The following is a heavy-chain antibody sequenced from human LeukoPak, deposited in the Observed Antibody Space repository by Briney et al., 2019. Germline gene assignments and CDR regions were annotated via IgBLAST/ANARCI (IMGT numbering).Heavy chain of an antibody. Sequence: SETLSLTCTVSGGSISSSSYYWGWIRQPPGKGLEWIGSIYYSGSTYYNPSLKSRVTISVDTSKNQFSLKLSSVTAADTAVYYCATLTGDFWSGSIDYWDQGTLVTVSS. D-gene: IGHD3-3*01. J-gene: IGHJ4*02. V-gene: IGHV4-39*01. CDR2: IYYSGST. CDR1: GGSISSSSYY. CDR3: ATLTGDFWSGSIDY.